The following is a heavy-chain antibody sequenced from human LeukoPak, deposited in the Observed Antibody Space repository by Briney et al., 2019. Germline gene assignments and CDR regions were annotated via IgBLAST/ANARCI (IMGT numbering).Heavy chain of an antibody. V-gene: IGHV1-69*06. Sequence: ASVKVSCKASGGTFSSYAISWVRQAPGQGLEWVGRIIPIFGTANYAQKFQGRVTITADKSTSTAYMELSSLRSEDTAVYYCAREAGRVGAGDYWGQGTLVTVSS. CDR2: IIPIFGTA. D-gene: IGHD1-26*01. J-gene: IGHJ4*02. CDR3: AREAGRVGAGDY. CDR1: GGTFSSYA.